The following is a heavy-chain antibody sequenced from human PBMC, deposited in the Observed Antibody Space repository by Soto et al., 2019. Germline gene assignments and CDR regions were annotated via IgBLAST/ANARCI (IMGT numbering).Heavy chain of an antibody. J-gene: IGHJ4*02. CDR3: ARGGLTDYFDY. CDR2: IWYDGSNK. CDR1: GFTFSSFG. D-gene: IGHD2-21*02. V-gene: IGHV3-33*01. Sequence: VQLVESGGGVVQPGRSLRLSCAASGFTFSSFGMHWVRQAPGKGLEGVAVIWYDGSNKYYADSVKGRFTISRDNSKNTLYLQMNSLRAEDTAVYYCARGGLTDYFDYWGQGTLVTVSS.